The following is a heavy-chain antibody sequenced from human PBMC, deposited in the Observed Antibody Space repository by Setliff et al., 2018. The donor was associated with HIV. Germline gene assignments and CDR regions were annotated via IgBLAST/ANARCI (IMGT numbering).Heavy chain of an antibody. CDR1: GGSISSYY. CDR3: AKNLGVGEYSASEDAFDI. Sequence: SETLSLTCTVSGGSISSYYWSWIRQPPGKGLEWIGYIYYSGSTNYNPPLKSRVTISADTSKNQFSLKLSSVTAADTAVYYCAKNLGVGEYSASEDAFDIWGQGTMVTVSS. V-gene: IGHV4-59*01. J-gene: IGHJ3*02. CDR2: IYYSGST. D-gene: IGHD1-26*01.